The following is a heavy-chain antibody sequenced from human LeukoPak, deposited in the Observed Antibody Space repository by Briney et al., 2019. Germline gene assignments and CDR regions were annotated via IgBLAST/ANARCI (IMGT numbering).Heavy chain of an antibody. CDR3: ARLSVVPAAMRFYYYMDV. CDR2: IFYSGST. CDR1: GGSISSYY. D-gene: IGHD2-2*01. Sequence: PSETLSLTCTVSGGSISSYYWSWIRQPPGKGLEWIGYIFYSGSTNYNPSLKSRVTISVDTSKNQFSLKLSSVIAADTAVYYCARLSVVPAAMRFYYYMDVWGKGTTVSASS. J-gene: IGHJ6*03. V-gene: IGHV4-59*08.